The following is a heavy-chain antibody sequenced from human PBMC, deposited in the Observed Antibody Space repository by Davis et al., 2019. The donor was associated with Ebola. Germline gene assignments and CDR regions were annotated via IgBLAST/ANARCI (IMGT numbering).Heavy chain of an antibody. D-gene: IGHD3-3*01. CDR3: ARDLVRFLEWLSLPGAFDI. CDR1: GVSFSDYY. CDR2: ISSSSSYI. J-gene: IGHJ3*02. Sequence: GESLKISCVASGVSFSDYYMSWIRQAPGKGLEWVSSISSSSSYIYYADSVKGRFTISRDNAKNSLYLQMNSLRAEDTAVYYCARDLVRFLEWLSLPGAFDIWGQGTMVTVSS. V-gene: IGHV3-11*06.